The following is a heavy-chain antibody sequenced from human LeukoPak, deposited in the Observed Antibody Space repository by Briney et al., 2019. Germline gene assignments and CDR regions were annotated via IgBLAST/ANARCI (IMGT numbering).Heavy chain of an antibody. V-gene: IGHV3-74*01. J-gene: IGHJ4*02. CDR1: GFTFSSYA. D-gene: IGHD1-20*01. CDR2: IKSDGITI. CDR3: LRDLNWSLDQ. Sequence: GGSLRLSCAASGFTFSSYAMHWVRQAPGKGLVWVSRIKSDGITITYADSVKGRFTISRDNAKNTLYLQMNSLRAEGTAVYYCLRDLNWSLDQWGQGTLVTVSS.